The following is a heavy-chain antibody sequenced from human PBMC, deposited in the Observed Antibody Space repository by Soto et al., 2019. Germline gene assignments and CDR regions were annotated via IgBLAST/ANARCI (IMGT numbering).Heavy chain of an antibody. CDR3: ERLYTLTGTSFIDY. CDR1: GGSISSSNW. J-gene: IGHJ4*02. Sequence: SETLSLTFSLSGGSISSSNWWSWVRQPAGKGLECILEIYHSGSTNYNPSLKSRVTISVDKSRNQFSLNLSSVTAAETAVYYRERLYTLTGTSFIDYWGQETLVTVSS. D-gene: IGHD1-20*01. CDR2: IYHSGST. V-gene: IGHV4-4*02.